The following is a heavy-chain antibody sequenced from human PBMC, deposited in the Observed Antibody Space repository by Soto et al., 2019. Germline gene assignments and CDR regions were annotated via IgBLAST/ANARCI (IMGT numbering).Heavy chain of an antibody. V-gene: IGHV4-34*01. CDR1: GESFSGDY. CDR2: INHSGST. CDR3: ARISRRVYYYGSGRQFSWFDP. Sequence: SDTLALTCAVYGESFSGDYWSWIRQPPGKGLEWIGEINHSGSTNYNPSLKSRVTISVDTSKNQFSLKLSSVTAADTAVYYCARISRRVYYYGSGRQFSWFDPWGQRTLVTVSS. J-gene: IGHJ5*02. D-gene: IGHD3-10*01.